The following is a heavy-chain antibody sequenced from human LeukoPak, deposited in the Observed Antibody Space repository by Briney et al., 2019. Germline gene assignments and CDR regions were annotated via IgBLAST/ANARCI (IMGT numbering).Heavy chain of an antibody. CDR1: GDSVSSNSAA. CDR2: TYYRSKWYY. J-gene: IGHJ4*02. V-gene: IGHV6-1*01. CDR3: ARITTVVTRAYDY. D-gene: IGHD4-23*01. Sequence: SQTLSLTCAISGDSVSSNSAAWNWIRQSPSRGLEWLGRTYYRSKWYYDYAVSVKSRITINPDTAKNQFSLQLNSVTPEDTAVYYWARITTVVTRAYDYWGQGTLVTVSS.